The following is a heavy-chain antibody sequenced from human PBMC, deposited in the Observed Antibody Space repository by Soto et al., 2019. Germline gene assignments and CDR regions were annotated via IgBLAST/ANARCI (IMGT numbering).Heavy chain of an antibody. D-gene: IGHD2-15*01. Sequence: GGSLRLSCAASGFTFSNYGMHWVRQAPGKGLEWVAVIWYDATDEYYADSVKGRFSISRDNSKNRVYLQMSSLRAEDTAVYYCAGGCCSGGSNWFDPWGQGTRVTVS. CDR2: IWYDATDE. CDR1: GFTFSNYG. CDR3: AGGCCSGGSNWFDP. J-gene: IGHJ5*02. V-gene: IGHV3-33*01.